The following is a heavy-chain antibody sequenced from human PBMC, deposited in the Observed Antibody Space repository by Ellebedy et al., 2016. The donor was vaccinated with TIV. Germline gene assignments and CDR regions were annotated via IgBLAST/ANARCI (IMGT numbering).Heavy chain of an antibody. D-gene: IGHD6-13*01. J-gene: IGHJ6*03. CDR2: FDPEDGET. CDR1: GYTLTELS. V-gene: IGHV1-24*01. CDR3: ATGYSSSWYVNYMDV. Sequence: ASVKVSXXVSGYTLTELSMHWVRQAPGKGLEWMGGFDPEDGETIYAQKFQGRVTMTEDTSTDTAYMELSSLRSEDTAVYYCATGYSSSWYVNYMDVWGKGTTVTVSS.